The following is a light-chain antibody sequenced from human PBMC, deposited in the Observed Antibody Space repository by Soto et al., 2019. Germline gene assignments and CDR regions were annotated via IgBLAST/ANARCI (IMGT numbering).Light chain of an antibody. CDR3: SSYAGSSNV. CDR2: EVN. Sequence: QSVLTQPASVSGSPGQSITISCIGTRDDVGRYNLVSWYQHHPGKAPKLMIYEVNKRPSGVPDRFSGSKSGNTASLTVSGLQAEDEADYHCSSYAGSSNVFGTGAKLTVL. J-gene: IGLJ1*01. CDR1: RDDVGRYNL. V-gene: IGLV2-14*02.